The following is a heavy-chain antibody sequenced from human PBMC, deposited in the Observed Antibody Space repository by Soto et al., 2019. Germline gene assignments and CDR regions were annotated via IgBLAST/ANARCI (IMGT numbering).Heavy chain of an antibody. J-gene: IGHJ3*02. D-gene: IGHD5-12*01. CDR3: AIDDMYSGYPSFTSYDAFDI. CDR2: ISYDGSNK. V-gene: IGHV3-30-3*01. Sequence: QVQLVESGGGVVQPGRSLRLSCAASGFTFSSYAMHWVRQAPGKGLEWVAVISYDGSNKYYADSVKGRFTISRDNSKNTLDLQMNSLRAEDTAVYYCAIDDMYSGYPSFTSYDAFDIWGQGTMVTVSS. CDR1: GFTFSSYA.